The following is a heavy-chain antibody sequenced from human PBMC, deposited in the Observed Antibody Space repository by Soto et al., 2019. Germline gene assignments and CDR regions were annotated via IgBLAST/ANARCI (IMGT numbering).Heavy chain of an antibody. CDR1: GGSISSSSYY. CDR3: ARQYSSGWYFDY. J-gene: IGHJ4*02. D-gene: IGHD6-19*01. Sequence: SETLSLTCTVSGGSISSSSYYWGWIRQPPGKGLEWIGSIYYSGSTYYNPSLKSRVTISVDTSKNQFSLKLSSVTAADTAVYYCARQYSSGWYFDYWGQGTLVTVSS. CDR2: IYYSGST. V-gene: IGHV4-39*01.